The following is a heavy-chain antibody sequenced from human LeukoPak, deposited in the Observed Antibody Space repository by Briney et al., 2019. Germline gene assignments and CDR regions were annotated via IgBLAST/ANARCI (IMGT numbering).Heavy chain of an antibody. J-gene: IGHJ5*02. CDR3: ARHIVVVSTPADWFDP. CDR1: GGSISSSSHY. Sequence: PSETLSLTCTVSGGSISSSSHYGDWIRQPPGRGLEWIGSIYYSGSTYYNPSLKSRVTISVDPSKNQFPLKLSSVSAADTAVYHCARHIVVVSTPADWFDPWGQGTLVTVSS. V-gene: IGHV4-39*01. D-gene: IGHD2-21*01. CDR2: IYYSGST.